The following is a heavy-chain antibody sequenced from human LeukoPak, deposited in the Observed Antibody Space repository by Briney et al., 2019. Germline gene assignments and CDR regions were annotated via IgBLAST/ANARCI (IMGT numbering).Heavy chain of an antibody. D-gene: IGHD3-10*01. J-gene: IGHJ6*03. CDR2: ISGSGGST. V-gene: IGHV3-23*01. CDR3: AKDQGSPHYYYYMDV. CDR1: GFNFSSYA. Sequence: GGSLRLFCAACGFNFSSYAMGWVRQAPGKGLEWVSAISGSGGSTYYVDSVKGRFTISRDNSKNTLYLPMNSLRAEDTAVYYCAKDQGSPHYYYYMDVWGKGTTVTVSS.